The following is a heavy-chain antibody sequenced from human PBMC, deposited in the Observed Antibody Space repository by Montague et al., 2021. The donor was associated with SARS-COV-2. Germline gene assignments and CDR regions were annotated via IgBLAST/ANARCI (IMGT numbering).Heavy chain of an antibody. CDR1: GDSMNNYY. D-gene: IGHD6-13*01. Sequence: SETRSLTCTVSGDSMNNYYWSWIRQPPGKGLEWIGYINYSGSTHXNPSLQSRVTLSKDTSKNQFSLRLTSVTAADTAMYFCARAPIYRSSWYAYFDYWGQGTLVTASS. CDR2: INYSGST. V-gene: IGHV4-59*01. CDR3: ARAPIYRSSWYAYFDY. J-gene: IGHJ4*02.